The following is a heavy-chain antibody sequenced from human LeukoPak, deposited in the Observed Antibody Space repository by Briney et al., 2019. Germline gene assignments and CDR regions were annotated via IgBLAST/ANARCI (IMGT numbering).Heavy chain of an antibody. CDR1: GFTFSSYG. CDR3: ARDSVGATQSDY. CDR2: IWYDGSNK. J-gene: IGHJ4*02. D-gene: IGHD1-26*01. Sequence: QPGRSLRLSCAASGFTFSSYGMHWVRQAPGKGLEWVAVIWYDGSNKYYADSVKGRFTISRDNSKNTLYLQMNSLRAEDTAVYYCARDSVGATQSDYWGQGTLVTVSS. V-gene: IGHV3-33*08.